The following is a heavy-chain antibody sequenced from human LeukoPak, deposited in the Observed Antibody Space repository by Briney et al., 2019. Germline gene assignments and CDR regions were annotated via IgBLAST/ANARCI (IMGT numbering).Heavy chain of an antibody. J-gene: IGHJ4*02. CDR3: ARDLTDWGAITYFDY. CDR1: GFTFNSYW. CDR2: INSDGSST. D-gene: IGHD3/OR15-3a*01. Sequence: PGGSLRLSCAASGFTFNSYWMHWVRQAPGKGLVWVSRINSDGSSTSYADSVKGRFTISRDNAKNTLYLQMNSLRAEDTAVYYCARDLTDWGAITYFDYWGQGTLVTVSS. V-gene: IGHV3-74*01.